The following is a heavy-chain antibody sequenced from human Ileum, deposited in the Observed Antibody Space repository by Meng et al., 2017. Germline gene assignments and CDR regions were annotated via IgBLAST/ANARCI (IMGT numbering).Heavy chain of an antibody. CDR2: IFDNGPP. D-gene: IGHD1-26*01. CDR1: GGSISSGDYY. Sequence: VQLQESGPGLVKSSQTLSLPCTVSGGSISSGDYYWSWIRQPPGKGLEWIGYIFDNGPPSYSPPLRSRLSISMETSKNQFSLRLTSGSAADTAVYYCAASLDGNRFDPWGQGTLVTVSS. V-gene: IGHV4-30-4*01. CDR3: AASLDGNRFDP. J-gene: IGHJ5*02.